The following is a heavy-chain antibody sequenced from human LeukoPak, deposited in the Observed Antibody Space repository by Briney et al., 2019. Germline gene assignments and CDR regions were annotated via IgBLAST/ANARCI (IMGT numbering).Heavy chain of an antibody. CDR3: ARGRGFDAFDI. J-gene: IGHJ3*02. CDR1: GGTFSSYA. CDR2: IIPIFGTA. Sequence: ASVKVSCKASGGTFSSYAISWLRQAPGQGLEWMGGIIPIFGTANYAQKFQGRVTITTDESTSTAYMELSSLRSEDTAVYYCARGRGFDAFDIWGQGTMVTVSS. D-gene: IGHD3-16*01. V-gene: IGHV1-69*05.